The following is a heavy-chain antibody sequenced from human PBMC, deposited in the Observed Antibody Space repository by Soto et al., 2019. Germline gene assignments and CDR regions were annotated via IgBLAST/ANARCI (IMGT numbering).Heavy chain of an antibody. CDR3: AKGGYDFWSANWFDP. J-gene: IGHJ5*02. CDR1: GFTFDDYA. D-gene: IGHD3-3*01. CDR2: ISWNSGSI. Sequence: GGSLRLSCAASGFTFDDYAMHWVRQAPGKGLEWVSGISWNSGSIGYADSVKGRFTISRDNAKNSLYLQMNSLRAEDTALYYCAKGGYDFWSANWFDPWGHGTLVTVSS. V-gene: IGHV3-9*01.